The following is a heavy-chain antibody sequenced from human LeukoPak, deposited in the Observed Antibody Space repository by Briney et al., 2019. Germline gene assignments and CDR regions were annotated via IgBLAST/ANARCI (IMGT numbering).Heavy chain of an antibody. CDR2: IGSSSSYI. Sequence: GGSLRLSCAASGFAFSSYSMNWVRQAPGKGLEWVSSIGSSSSYIYYADSVKGRFTISRDNAKNSLYLQMNSLRAEDTAVYYCARDSRPRLLDFWRMANNWFDPWGQGTLVTVSS. CDR3: ARDSRPRLLDFWRMANNWFDP. J-gene: IGHJ5*02. CDR1: GFAFSSYS. V-gene: IGHV3-21*01. D-gene: IGHD3-3*01.